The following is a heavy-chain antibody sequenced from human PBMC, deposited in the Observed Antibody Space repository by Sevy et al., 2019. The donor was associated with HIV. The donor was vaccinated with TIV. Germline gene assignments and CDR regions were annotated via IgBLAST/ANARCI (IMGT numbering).Heavy chain of an antibody. V-gene: IGHV3-30*02. CDR3: AKDERITMVQGVINAFDI. CDR1: GFTFSNYG. Sequence: GGSLRLSCAASGFTFSNYGMHWVRQAPGKGLEWVAFIRYDGSNKYYADSVKGRFTISRDNSKNTQYLQMNSLRAEDTAVYYCAKDERITMVQGVINAFDIWGQGTMVTVSS. CDR2: IRYDGSNK. J-gene: IGHJ3*02. D-gene: IGHD3-10*01.